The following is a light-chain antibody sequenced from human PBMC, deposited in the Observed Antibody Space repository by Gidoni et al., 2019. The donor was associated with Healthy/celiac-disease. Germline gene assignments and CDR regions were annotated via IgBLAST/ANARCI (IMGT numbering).Light chain of an antibody. V-gene: IGKV4-1*01. CDR1: QSVLYSSNNKNY. Sequence: DIVMTQSPDSLAVSLGERATINCKSSQSVLYSSNNKNYLAWYQQKPGQPPKLLIYWASTRESGVPDRFSGSGSGTDFTLTISSLQAEDVAVYYCQQEYTFXQXTKLEIK. J-gene: IGKJ2*01. CDR3: QQEYT. CDR2: WAS.